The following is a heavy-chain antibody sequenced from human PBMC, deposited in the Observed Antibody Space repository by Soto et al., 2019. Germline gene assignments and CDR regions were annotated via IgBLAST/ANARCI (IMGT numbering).Heavy chain of an antibody. CDR3: ARCRGYSYGYYYYYGMDV. D-gene: IGHD5-18*01. CDR2: IIPIFGTA. Sequence: SVKVSCKASGGTFSSYAISWVRQAPGQGLEWMGGIIPIFGTANYAQKFQGRVTITADESTSTAYMELSSLRSEDTAVYYCARCRGYSYGYYYYYGMDVWGQGTTVTVS. CDR1: GGTFSSYA. J-gene: IGHJ6*02. V-gene: IGHV1-69*13.